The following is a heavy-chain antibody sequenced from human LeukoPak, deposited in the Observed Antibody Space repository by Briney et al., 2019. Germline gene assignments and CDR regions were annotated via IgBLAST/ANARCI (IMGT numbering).Heavy chain of an antibody. D-gene: IGHD1-14*01. Sequence: PGGSLRLSCAASGFTFSSYGMHWVRQAPGKGLEWVSVICSGDTTDYADSVKGRFTVSRDSSKNTLYLQMNSLRVEDTAVYYCTRGPDEAKLSKWGQGTLVTVSS. CDR1: GFTFSSYG. CDR3: TRGPDEAKLSK. V-gene: IGHV3-53*01. CDR2: ICSGDTT. J-gene: IGHJ4*02.